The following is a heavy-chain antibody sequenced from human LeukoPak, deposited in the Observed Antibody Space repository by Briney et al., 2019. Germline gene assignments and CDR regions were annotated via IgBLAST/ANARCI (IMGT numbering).Heavy chain of an antibody. CDR1: GFTFSSHW. D-gene: IGHD1-26*01. CDR2: IKQDGSEK. Sequence: GGSLRLSCAASGFTFSSHWMSWVRQAPGKGLEWVANIKQDGSEKYYVDSVKGRFTISRDNAKSSLYLQMYSLRAEDTAVYYCARDKVVGATNFDYWGQGTPVTVSS. J-gene: IGHJ4*02. CDR3: ARDKVVGATNFDY. V-gene: IGHV3-7*03.